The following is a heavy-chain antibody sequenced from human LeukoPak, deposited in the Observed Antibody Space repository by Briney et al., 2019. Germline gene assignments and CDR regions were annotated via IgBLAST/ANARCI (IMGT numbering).Heavy chain of an antibody. CDR1: GGSISSYY. D-gene: IGHD3-22*01. V-gene: IGHV4-59*08. CDR2: IYYSGST. Sequence: SETLSLTCTVSGGSISSYYWSWIRQPPGKGLEWIGYIYYSGSTNYNPSLKSRVTISVDTSKNQFSLKLSSVTAADTAVYYCARQNSGYYYSVDYWGQRTLVTVSS. J-gene: IGHJ4*02. CDR3: ARQNSGYYYSVDY.